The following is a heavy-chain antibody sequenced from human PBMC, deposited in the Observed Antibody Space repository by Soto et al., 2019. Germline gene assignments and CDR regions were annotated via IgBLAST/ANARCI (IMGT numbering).Heavy chain of an antibody. CDR3: ARFGEGDSGYYPEFDY. Sequence: GSLRLSCAGSGFSFSSYSMNWVRQAPGKGLEWVSYISNSGDTISYAESVRGRFTVSRDNAENILYLQMNSLRAEDTAVYYCARFGEGDSGYYPEFDYWGPGTLVTVSS. V-gene: IGHV3-48*04. D-gene: IGHD3-22*01. CDR1: GFSFSSYS. CDR2: ISNSGDTI. J-gene: IGHJ4*02.